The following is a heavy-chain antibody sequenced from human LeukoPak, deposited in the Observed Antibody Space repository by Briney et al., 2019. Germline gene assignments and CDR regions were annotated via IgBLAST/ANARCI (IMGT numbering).Heavy chain of an antibody. D-gene: IGHD3-3*01. Sequence: GGSLRLSCAASGFTFSNFRMSWVRQAPGKGLEWVSAVSSDGINTYYTDSLKGRFTISRDNSKNTVFLQMHSLTAEDTAVYYCAKPFGFLEWLYGGYFDSWGQGTLVTVSS. V-gene: IGHV3-23*01. CDR1: GFTFSNFR. CDR2: VSSDGINT. J-gene: IGHJ4*02. CDR3: AKPFGFLEWLYGGYFDS.